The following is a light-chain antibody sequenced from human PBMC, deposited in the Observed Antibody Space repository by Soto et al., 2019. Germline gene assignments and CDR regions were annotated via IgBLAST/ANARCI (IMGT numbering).Light chain of an antibody. CDR2: ANT. CDR3: QSYESRVSGWI. J-gene: IGLJ2*01. Sequence: QAVVTQPPSVSGAPGQRVTISCTGSSSNIGAGYDVHWYRQVPGIAPKLLIYANTNRPSGVPDRFSGSKSGTSASLAITGLQAEDEADYYCQSYESRVSGWIFGGGTKLTVL. V-gene: IGLV1-40*01. CDR1: SSNIGAGYD.